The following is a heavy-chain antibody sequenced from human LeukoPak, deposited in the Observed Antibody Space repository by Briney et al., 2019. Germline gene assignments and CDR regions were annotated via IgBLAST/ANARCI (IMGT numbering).Heavy chain of an antibody. CDR3: ARHRCYERTGYYFLDAFDF. J-gene: IGHJ3*01. CDR2: VYYTGST. CDR1: DGSISSYY. Sequence: PSETLSLTCTVSDGSISSYYWSWIRQPPGKGLEWIGYVYYTGSTNYNPSLKSRVTISLDTSKNLFSLKLSSLTAADTAVYYCARHRCYERTGYYFLDAFDFWGQGTMVTVSS. D-gene: IGHD3-22*01. V-gene: IGHV4-59*08.